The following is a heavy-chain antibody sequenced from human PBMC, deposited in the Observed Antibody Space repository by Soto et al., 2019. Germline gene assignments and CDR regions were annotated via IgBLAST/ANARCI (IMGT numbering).Heavy chain of an antibody. D-gene: IGHD6-19*01. CDR2: INSDGSST. Sequence: PGGALGRSGSASGFTFSSDWMHWVRQAPGKGLVWVSRINSDGSSTSYADSVKGRFTISRDNAKNTLYLQMNSLRAEDTAVYYCARETGVAVPYYYYGMDVWGQGTTVSVSS. CDR3: ARETGVAVPYYYYGMDV. V-gene: IGHV3-74*01. CDR1: GFTFSSDW. J-gene: IGHJ6*02.